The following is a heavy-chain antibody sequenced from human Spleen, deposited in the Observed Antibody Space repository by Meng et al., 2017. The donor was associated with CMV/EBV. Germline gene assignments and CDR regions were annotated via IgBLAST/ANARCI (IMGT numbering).Heavy chain of an antibody. V-gene: IGHV6-1*01. CDR3: ARAPWGENCSTTSCYAFDY. D-gene: IGHD2-2*01. CDR2: TYYRSKWHN. J-gene: IGHJ4*02. CDR1: NSDV. Sequence: NSDVWNWIRQSPWRGLEWLGRTYYRSKWHNDYAESVKSRIAIKPDTSKNQFSLQLNSVTPEDTAVYYCARAPWGENCSTTSCYAFDYWGQGTLVTVSS.